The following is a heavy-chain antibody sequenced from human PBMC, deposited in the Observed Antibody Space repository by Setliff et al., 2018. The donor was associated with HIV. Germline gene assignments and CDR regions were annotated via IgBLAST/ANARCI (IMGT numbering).Heavy chain of an antibody. D-gene: IGHD3-10*01. CDR2: IYSDGST. CDR1: GGSIRDYY. Sequence: SETLSLTCRVSGGSIRDYYWNWIRQPAGKGLEWIGRIYSDGSTNYNPSLKSRVTMSVDASKNQLSLKLRSVTAADTAVYYCARGWVRGPIISPGTYFSYGLDVWGQGTPVTVSS. V-gene: IGHV4-4*07. CDR3: ARGWVRGPIISPGTYFSYGLDV. J-gene: IGHJ6*02.